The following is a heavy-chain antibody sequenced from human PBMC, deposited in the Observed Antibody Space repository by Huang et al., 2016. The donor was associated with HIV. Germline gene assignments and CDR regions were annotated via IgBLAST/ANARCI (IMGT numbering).Heavy chain of an antibody. D-gene: IGHD3-3*01. V-gene: IGHV4-34*02. CDR2: TKPVGPA. CDR3: ARIPTPSYYDPWSISSVDEDFFYFNMDL. J-gene: IGHJ6*02. Sequence: QVRLEQWGEGVVKPSETLSLTCAVYGASFRNYYWTWVRQSPVKGMQWIGETKPVGPANYKQILQGRVTHPTDIVTNQFSLRLRAMTAADAAVYYCARIPTPSYYDPWSISSVDEDFFYFNMDLWGRGTSVTVSS. CDR1: GASFRNYY.